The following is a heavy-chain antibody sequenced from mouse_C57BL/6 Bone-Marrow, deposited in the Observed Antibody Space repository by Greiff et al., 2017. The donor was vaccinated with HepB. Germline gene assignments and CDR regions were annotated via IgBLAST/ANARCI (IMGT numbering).Heavy chain of an antibody. CDR3: ARTGLYSNYVGWCAY. Sequence: EVQVVESGGGLVQPGGSLKLSCAASGFPFSDYGMHWVRQAPEKGLEWVAYISSGSSTIYYADTVKGRFTISRDNAKNTLFLQMTSLRSEYTAMYDCARTGLYSNYVGWCAYWGQGTRGTVSA. D-gene: IGHD2-5*01. CDR2: ISSGSSTI. CDR1: GFPFSDYG. V-gene: IGHV5-17*01. J-gene: IGHJ3*01.